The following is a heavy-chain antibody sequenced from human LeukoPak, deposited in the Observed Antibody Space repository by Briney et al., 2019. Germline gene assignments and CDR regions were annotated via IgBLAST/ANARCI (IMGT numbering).Heavy chain of an antibody. CDR2: IYSGGST. Sequence: GGSLRLSCAASGFTVSSNYMSWVRQAPGKGLEWVSVIYSGGSTYYADSVKGRFTISRDNSKNTLYLQMNSLRAEDTAVYYCARDRYGPGEGYGGQGTLVPVSS. CDR3: ARDRYGPGEGY. V-gene: IGHV3-66*01. J-gene: IGHJ4*02. CDR1: GFTVSSNY. D-gene: IGHD4-17*01.